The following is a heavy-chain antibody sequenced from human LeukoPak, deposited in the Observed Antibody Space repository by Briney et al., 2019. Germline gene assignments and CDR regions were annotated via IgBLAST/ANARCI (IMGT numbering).Heavy chain of an antibody. J-gene: IGHJ6*02. D-gene: IGHD6-19*01. Sequence: ASVKVSCKASGYTFTSYGISWVRQAPGQGLEWMGWISAYNGNTNYAQKLQGRVTMTTDTSTSTAYMELRSLRSDDTAVYYCARGYSSGSYYYYYGMDVWGQGTTVTVSS. CDR3: ARGYSSGSYYYYYGMDV. CDR2: ISAYNGNT. CDR1: GYTFTSYG. V-gene: IGHV1-18*01.